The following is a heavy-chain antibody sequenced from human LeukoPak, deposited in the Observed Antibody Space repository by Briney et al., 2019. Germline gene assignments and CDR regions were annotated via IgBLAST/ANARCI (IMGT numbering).Heavy chain of an antibody. D-gene: IGHD1-1*01. CDR1: GFTFDDYG. CDR2: VDHTGST. J-gene: IGHJ6*03. CDR3: ARGRVSSSTWYSTYYYYFYMDV. Sequence: PGGSLRLSCAASGFTFDDYGMSWVRQAPGKGLEWIGYVDHTGSTNFNPSLNGRVSISRDTTKNLFSLRLRSVTAADTAVYFCARGRVSSSTWYSTYYYYFYMDVWGKGTTVTVSS. V-gene: IGHV4-59*01.